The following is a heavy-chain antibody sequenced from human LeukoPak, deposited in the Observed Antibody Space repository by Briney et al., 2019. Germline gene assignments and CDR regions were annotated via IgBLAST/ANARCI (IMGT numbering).Heavy chain of an antibody. CDR1: GFTFSTYS. CDR3: ARDHNYAFDY. V-gene: IGHV3-48*02. CDR2: ITTSSSTI. D-gene: IGHD5-24*01. Sequence: GGSLRLSCAASGFTFSTYSMSWVRQSPGKGLEWVSYITTSSSTISYADSVKGRFTISRDSAKNSLYLQMNSLRDGDTAVYYCARDHNYAFDYWGQGTLVTVSS. J-gene: IGHJ4*02.